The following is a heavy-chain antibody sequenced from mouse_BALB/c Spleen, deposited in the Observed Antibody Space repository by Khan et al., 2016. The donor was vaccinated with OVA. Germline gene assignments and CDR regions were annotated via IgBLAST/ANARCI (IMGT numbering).Heavy chain of an antibody. CDR1: GFTFSSYG. V-gene: IGHV5-6-3*01. CDR2: INSTGGST. CDR3: ARMARTIN. J-gene: IGHJ2*01. Sequence: EVQLVESGGGLVQPGGSLKLSCAASGFTFSSYGMSWVRQTPDKRLELVATINSTGGSTYYPDSVKGRFTISRDTAKNTLYLQMSSLKSEDTAMYYCARMARTINWGQGTTLTVSS.